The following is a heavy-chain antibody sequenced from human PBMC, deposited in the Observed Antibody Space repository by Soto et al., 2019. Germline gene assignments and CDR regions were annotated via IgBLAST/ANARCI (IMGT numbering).Heavy chain of an antibody. Sequence: EVQLVESGGGFVESGGSLRLSCAASGFSFKDAWMTWVRQAPGKGLEWVDRIKSSTDGGTADYGAAVKGRFTMSRDDSKDTLYLQMDGLKREVTGVYYCPSFFQLRGRLFDYWCPGTQVTVSS. V-gene: IGHV3-15*07. J-gene: IGHJ4*02. CDR2: IKSSTDGGTA. D-gene: IGHD3-16*01. CDR1: GFSFKDAW. CDR3: PSFFQLRGRLFDY.